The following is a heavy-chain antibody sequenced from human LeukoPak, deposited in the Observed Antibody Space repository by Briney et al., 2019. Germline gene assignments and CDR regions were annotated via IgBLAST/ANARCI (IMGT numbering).Heavy chain of an antibody. D-gene: IGHD3-3*01. CDR3: ALDFWSADYLDY. CDR2: IYSGGTT. J-gene: IGHJ4*02. Sequence: QSGGSLRLSCAASGFTVTSSYMSWVRQAPGKGLEWVSVIYSGGTTYYADSVKGRFTISRDNSKNTLYLQMNSLRAEDTAVYYCALDFWSADYLDYWGQGTLVTVSS. V-gene: IGHV3-53*01. CDR1: GFTVTSSY.